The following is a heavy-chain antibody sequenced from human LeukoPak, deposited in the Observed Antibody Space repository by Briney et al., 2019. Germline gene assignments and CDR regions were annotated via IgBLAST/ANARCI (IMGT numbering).Heavy chain of an antibody. CDR2: VHQTGSP. Sequence: SETLSLTCDVSGSSVNSDQYWGWMRHSPGAGLEWIGSVHQTGSPYYNPSLGSRVSLSIDSAKNSFSLRLTSVTAADTAVYYCAMLRLGELSLLANAYDIWGQGTMVIVSS. D-gene: IGHD3-16*02. CDR1: GSSVNSDQY. CDR3: AMLRLGELSLLANAYDI. J-gene: IGHJ3*02. V-gene: IGHV4-38-2*01.